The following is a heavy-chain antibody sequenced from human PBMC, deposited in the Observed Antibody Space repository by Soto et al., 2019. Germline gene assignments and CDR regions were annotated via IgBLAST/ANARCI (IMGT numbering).Heavy chain of an antibody. CDR2: TYYRSKWYN. CDR3: ARDQWLVGCGAFDI. Sequence: SQTLSLTCAISGDSVSSHSAAWNWIRQSPSRGLEWLGRTYYRSKWYNDYAVSVKSRITINPDTSKNQFSLQLNSVTPEDTAVYYCARDQWLVGCGAFDIWGQGAMVTVS. V-gene: IGHV6-1*01. D-gene: IGHD6-19*01. CDR1: GDSVSSHSAA. J-gene: IGHJ3*02.